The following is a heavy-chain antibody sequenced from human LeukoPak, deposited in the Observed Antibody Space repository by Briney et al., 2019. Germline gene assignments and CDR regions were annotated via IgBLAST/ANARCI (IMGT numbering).Heavy chain of an antibody. CDR1: GGTFSGYY. D-gene: IGHD4-17*01. CDR2: INHSGST. CDR3: ASRNTVTAPYYFDY. V-gene: IGHV4-34*08. Sequence: SETLSLTCAVYGGTFSGYYWSWIRQPPGKGLEWIGEINHSGSTNYNPSLKSRVTISVDTSKNQFSLKLSSVTAPDTAVYYCASRNTVTAPYYFDYWGQGTLVTVSS. J-gene: IGHJ4*02.